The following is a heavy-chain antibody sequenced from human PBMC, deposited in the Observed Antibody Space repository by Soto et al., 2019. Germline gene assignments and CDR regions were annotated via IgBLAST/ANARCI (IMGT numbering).Heavy chain of an antibody. D-gene: IGHD6-19*01. CDR3: AKMYSSAWYELEY. J-gene: IGHJ4*02. Sequence: GGSLRLSCAASGFTFSSYAMSWVRQAPGKGLEWVSAISGSGGSTYYADSVKGRFTISRDNSKNTLYLQMNSLRADDTAVYYCAKMYSSAWYELEYWGQGPVVTVSS. CDR2: ISGSGGST. CDR1: GFTFSSYA. V-gene: IGHV3-23*01.